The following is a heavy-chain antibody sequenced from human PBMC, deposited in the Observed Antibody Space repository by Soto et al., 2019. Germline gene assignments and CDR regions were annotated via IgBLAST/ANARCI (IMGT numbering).Heavy chain of an antibody. Sequence: GGSLRLSFAASGFTFRSYTMHWVRQAPGKGLEWVGVITYDGNNQYYADSVKGRFTIFRDNSRNTLYLQMNSLRPDDTAVSYCARAPSGSYPEFDYWGQGTLVTVSS. CDR3: ARAPSGSYPEFDY. CDR1: GFTFRSYT. D-gene: IGHD1-26*01. V-gene: IGHV3-30-3*01. CDR2: ITYDGNNQ. J-gene: IGHJ4*02.